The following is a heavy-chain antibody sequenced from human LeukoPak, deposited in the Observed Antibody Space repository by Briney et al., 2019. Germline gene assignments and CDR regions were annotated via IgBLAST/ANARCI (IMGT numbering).Heavy chain of an antibody. Sequence: SETLSLTCTVSGGSISSYYWSWIRQPPGKGLEWIGYIYYSGSTNYNPSLKSRVTISVDTSKNQFSLKLSSVTAADTAVYYCARLVGATFHFDYWGQGTLVTVSS. D-gene: IGHD1-26*01. V-gene: IGHV4-59*08. CDR3: ARLVGATFHFDY. CDR1: GGSISSYY. CDR2: IYYSGST. J-gene: IGHJ4*02.